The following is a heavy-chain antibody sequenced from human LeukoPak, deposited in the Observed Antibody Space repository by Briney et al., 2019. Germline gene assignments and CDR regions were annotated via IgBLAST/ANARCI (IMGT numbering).Heavy chain of an antibody. CDR2: IRYDGSNK. D-gene: IGHD3-9*01. CDR3: APGYDILTGYYRRGAFDY. V-gene: IGHV3-30*02. J-gene: IGHJ4*02. CDR1: GFTFSSYG. Sequence: PGGSLRLSCAASGFTFSSYGMHWVRQAPGKGLEWVAFIRYDGSNKYYADSVKGRFTISRDNSKNTPYLQMNSLRAEDTAVYYCAPGYDILTGYYRRGAFDYWGQGTLVTVSS.